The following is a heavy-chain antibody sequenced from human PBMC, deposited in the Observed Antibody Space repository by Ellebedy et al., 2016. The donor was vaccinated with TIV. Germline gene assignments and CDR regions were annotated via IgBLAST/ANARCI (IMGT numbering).Heavy chain of an antibody. D-gene: IGHD5-12*01. J-gene: IGHJ6*02. CDR3: ARVLVATSNYGMDV. Sequence: AASVKVSCKASGYTFTGYYIFWVRQAPGQGLEWMGTIHPSGGSTTYAQKFQGRVTMTRDTSTSTVYMELSSLRSEDTAMYYCARVLVATSNYGMDVWGQGTTVTVSS. V-gene: IGHV1-46*01. CDR2: IHPSGGST. CDR1: GYTFTGYY.